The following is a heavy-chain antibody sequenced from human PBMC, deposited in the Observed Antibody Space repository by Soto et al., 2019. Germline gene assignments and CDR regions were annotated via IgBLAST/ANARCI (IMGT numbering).Heavy chain of an antibody. CDR3: TLSSGYYYFDY. CDR2: LWYDGNNK. Sequence: QVQLVESGGGVVQPGRSLRLSCAASGFTFSNYGMHWVRQAPGKGLEWVAVLWYDGNNKHYADSVKGRFTISRDNSKNTLYLQMNSLRADDTAVYCCTLSSGYYYFDYWGQGTLVTVSS. V-gene: IGHV3-33*01. CDR1: GFTFSNYG. D-gene: IGHD3-3*01. J-gene: IGHJ4*02.